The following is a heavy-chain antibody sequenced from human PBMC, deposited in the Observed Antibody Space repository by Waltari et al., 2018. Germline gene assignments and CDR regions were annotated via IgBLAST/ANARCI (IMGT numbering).Heavy chain of an antibody. Sequence: EVQLLESGGGLVQPGGSLRLSCAAPGFTFSNFAMSWVRRAPGEGLEWVSGIRGSAVRTYYADAVKGRFTIARDNSKNTVYLQMDSLRAEDTAVYYCARALIHLGDLSPVGGQGTLVTVSS. V-gene: IGHV3-23*01. D-gene: IGHD3-16*02. CDR2: IRGSAVRT. J-gene: IGHJ4*02. CDR3: ARALIHLGDLSPV. CDR1: GFTFSNFA.